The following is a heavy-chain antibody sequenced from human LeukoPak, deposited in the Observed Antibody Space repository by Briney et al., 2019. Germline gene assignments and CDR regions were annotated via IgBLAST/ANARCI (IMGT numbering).Heavy chain of an antibody. V-gene: IGHV5-51*01. CDR1: GYTFTSYG. CDR3: ARQSGYDWNWFDP. CDR2: IYPGDSDT. Sequence: KVSCKASGYTFTSYGISWVRQAPGQGLEWMGIIYPGDSDTRYSPSFQGQVTISADKSISTAYLQWSSLKASDTAMYYCARQSGYDWNWFDPWGQGTLVTVSS. J-gene: IGHJ5*02. D-gene: IGHD5-12*01.